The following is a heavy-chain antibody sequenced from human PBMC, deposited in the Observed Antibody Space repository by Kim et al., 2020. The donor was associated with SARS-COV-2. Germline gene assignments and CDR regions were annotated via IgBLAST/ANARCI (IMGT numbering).Heavy chain of an antibody. V-gene: IGHV4-34*01. CDR1: GGSFSGYY. D-gene: IGHD3-22*01. CDR3: ARSRSVRYHSSGYYRNAFDI. J-gene: IGHJ3*02. CDR2: INHSGST. Sequence: SETLSLTCAVYGGSFSGYYWSWIRQPPGKGLEWIGEINHSGSTNYNPSLKSRVTISVDTSKNQFSLKLSSVTAADTAVYYCARSRSVRYHSSGYYRNAFDIWGQGTMVTVSS.